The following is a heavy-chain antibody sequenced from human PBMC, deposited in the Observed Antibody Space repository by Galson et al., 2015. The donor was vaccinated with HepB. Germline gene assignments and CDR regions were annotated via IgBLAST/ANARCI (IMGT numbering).Heavy chain of an antibody. D-gene: IGHD3-9*01. CDR3: VRLGLYDLLTGYLFGS. J-gene: IGHJ4*02. Sequence: QSGAEVKKPGESLKISCKGSGSSFSNYYIGWVRQMPEKGLEWMGAIHPGDSDTRYSPSFQGRVTISADKSISTAYLQWSSLKASDSAMYYCVRLGLYDLLTGYLFGSWGQGTLVTVSS. V-gene: IGHV5-51*01. CDR2: IHPGDSDT. CDR1: GSSFSNYY.